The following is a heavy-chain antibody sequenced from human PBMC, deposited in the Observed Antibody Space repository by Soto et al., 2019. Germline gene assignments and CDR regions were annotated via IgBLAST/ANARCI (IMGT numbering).Heavy chain of an antibody. CDR1: GYTFSNYG. J-gene: IGHJ5*02. Sequence: ASVKVSCKTSGYTFSNYGITWVRQAPGQPLEWLGWISLYSDGTNHAQKFQGRVSMTTDTSTTTAYMELRSLRSDDTGVYYCARVVPGAEAWFGPWGQVTLLIVSS. D-gene: IGHD2-2*01. CDR2: ISLYSDGT. CDR3: ARVVPGAEAWFGP. V-gene: IGHV1-18*01.